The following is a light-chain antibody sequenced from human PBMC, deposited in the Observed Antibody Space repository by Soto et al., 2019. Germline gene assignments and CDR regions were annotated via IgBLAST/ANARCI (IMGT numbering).Light chain of an antibody. CDR3: QQYGSLSWT. Sequence: EIVLTQSTATVSLSPGERATLSCRASQSVSSYLAWYQQKPGQAPRLLISDTSSRATGIPDRFSGSGSGTDFTLTISRLEPEDFAVYYCQQYGSLSWTFGQGTKVDI. CDR1: QSVSSY. V-gene: IGKV3-20*01. CDR2: DTS. J-gene: IGKJ1*01.